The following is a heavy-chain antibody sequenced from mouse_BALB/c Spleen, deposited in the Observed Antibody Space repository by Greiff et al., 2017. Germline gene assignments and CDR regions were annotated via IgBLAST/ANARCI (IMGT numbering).Heavy chain of an antibody. V-gene: IGHV1-54*02. CDR2: INPGSGST. CDR3: ARRGLW. J-gene: IGHJ2*01. D-gene: IGHD1-1*02. CDR1: GYAFTNYL. Sequence: QVQLQQSGAELVRPGTSVKVSCKASGYAFTNYLIEWVKQRPGQGLEWIGVINPGSGSTNYNEKFKGKATFTADTSSNTAYMQLSSLTSEDSAVYYCARRGLWWGQGTTLTVSS.